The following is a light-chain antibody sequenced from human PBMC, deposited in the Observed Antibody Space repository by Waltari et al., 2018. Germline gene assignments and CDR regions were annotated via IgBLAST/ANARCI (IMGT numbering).Light chain of an antibody. J-gene: IGKJ4*01. V-gene: IGKV1-12*01. CDR2: VTF. Sequence: DIQMTQSPSFVSASVGDRVTITCRASQDIVTWLAWYQQKPGQAPTLLIYVTFILQTGVPARFSGSGSGTDFTLTISGLQPEDSANYYCQQAKQFPLTFGGGTHVEIK. CDR1: QDIVTW. CDR3: QQAKQFPLT.